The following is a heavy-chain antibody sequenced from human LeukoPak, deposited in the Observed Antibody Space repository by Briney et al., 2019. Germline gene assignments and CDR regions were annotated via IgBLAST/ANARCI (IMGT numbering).Heavy chain of an antibody. CDR2: ISYDGSNK. CDR1: GFTFSSYG. D-gene: IGHD3-10*01. Sequence: GGSLRLSCAASGFTFSSYGMHWVRQAPGKGLEWVAVISYDGSNKYYADSVKGRFTISSDNSKNTLYLQMNSLRAEDTAVYYCARQGVGAMVRWGQGTLVTVSS. CDR3: ARQGVGAMVR. J-gene: IGHJ4*02. V-gene: IGHV3-30*03.